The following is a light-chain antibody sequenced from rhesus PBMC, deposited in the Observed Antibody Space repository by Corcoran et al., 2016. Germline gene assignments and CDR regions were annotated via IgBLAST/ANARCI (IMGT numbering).Light chain of an antibody. Sequence: EIVMTQSPATLSLSPGERATLSCRASPSVSSYLAWYQQKPGQAPRLLIYGASSRATGIPYRFSGSGSWTDFTLTISSLGPEDFAVYYCQETSNLWTFGQGTKVEIK. CDR1: PSVSSY. J-gene: IGKJ1*01. CDR3: QETSNLWT. V-gene: IGKV3-31*02. CDR2: GAS.